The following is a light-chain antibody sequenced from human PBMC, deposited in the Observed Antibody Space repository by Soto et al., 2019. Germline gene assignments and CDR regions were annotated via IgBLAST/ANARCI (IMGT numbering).Light chain of an antibody. CDR2: DAS. CDR3: QHYNSYSPT. Sequence: DIQMAQSPSTLSASVGDRVTITCRASQSISSWLAWYQQKPGKAPKLLIFDASSLESGVPSRFSGSGSGTEFTLTISSLQPDDFATYFCQHYNSYSPTFGQGTKVE. V-gene: IGKV1-5*01. J-gene: IGKJ1*01. CDR1: QSISSW.